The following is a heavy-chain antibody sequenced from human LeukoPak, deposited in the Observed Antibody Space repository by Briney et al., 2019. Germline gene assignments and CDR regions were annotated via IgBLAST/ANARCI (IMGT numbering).Heavy chain of an antibody. V-gene: IGHV3-48*02. J-gene: IGHJ5*02. CDR2: ISSSSSTI. D-gene: IGHD5-24*01. Sequence: PGGSLRLTCTTSGFTFRNYGMTWVRQAPGKGLEWVSYISSSSSTIFYADSVKGRFTISRDDAKNSLDLQMNSLRDDDTAMYYCTKLGNYWADGDYCADGSWGQGTLVNVSS. CDR3: TKLGNYWADGDYCADGS. CDR1: GFTFRNYG.